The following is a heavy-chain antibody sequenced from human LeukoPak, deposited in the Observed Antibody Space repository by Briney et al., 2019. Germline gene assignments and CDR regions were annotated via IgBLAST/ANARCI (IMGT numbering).Heavy chain of an antibody. CDR1: GFTFRSYS. CDR2: ISSSSTYI. CDR3: ARPHPRTVFGVFSYYYGMDV. D-gene: IGHD3-3*01. J-gene: IGHJ6*02. Sequence: GGSLRLSCAASGFTFRSYSMNWVRQAPGKGLEWVSSISSSSTYIYYADSVKGRFIISRDNAKNSLYLQMNSLRAEDTAVYYCARPHPRTVFGVFSYYYGMDVWGQGTTVTVSS. V-gene: IGHV3-21*01.